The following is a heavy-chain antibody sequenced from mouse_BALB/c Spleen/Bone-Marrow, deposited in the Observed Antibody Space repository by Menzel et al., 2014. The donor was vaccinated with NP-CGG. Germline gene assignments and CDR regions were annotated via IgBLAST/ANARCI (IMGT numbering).Heavy chain of an antibody. CDR3: ARDSSDYLAWFAY. Sequence: VQLQQSGAELMKPGASVKISCKATGYTFSSYWIEWVRQRPGHGLGWIGEILPGSGSTNSNEKFKGKATFTADTSSNTAYMQLSSLTSEDSAVYFCARDSSDYLAWFAYWGQGTLVTVSA. CDR1: GYTFSSYW. CDR2: ILPGSGST. D-gene: IGHD3-2*01. J-gene: IGHJ3*01. V-gene: IGHV1-9*01.